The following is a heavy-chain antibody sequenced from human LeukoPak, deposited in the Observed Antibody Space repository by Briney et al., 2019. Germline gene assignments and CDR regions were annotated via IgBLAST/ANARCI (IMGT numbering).Heavy chain of an antibody. Sequence: ASVKVSCKASGYTFTSYDINWVRQATGQGLEWMGWMNPNSGNTGYAQKFQGRVTMTRNTSISTAYMELSSLRSEDTAVYYCARGTPLYYDFWSGYTKGSYYYYGMDVWGQGTTVTVSS. J-gene: IGHJ6*02. V-gene: IGHV1-8*01. CDR3: ARGTPLYYDFWSGYTKGSYYYYGMDV. CDR2: MNPNSGNT. CDR1: GYTFTSYD. D-gene: IGHD3-3*01.